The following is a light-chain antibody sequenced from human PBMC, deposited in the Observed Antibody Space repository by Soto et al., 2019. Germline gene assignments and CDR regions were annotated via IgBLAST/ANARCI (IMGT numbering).Light chain of an antibody. Sequence: QSVLTQPASVSGSPGQSITISCTGTSSDIGIYNLVSWYQHHPGKAPKLMIYEGTKRPSGISNRFSGSKSGNTASLTISGLQAEDEANYYCSSYTSSSTLNWVFGGGTKVTVL. V-gene: IGLV2-14*02. CDR1: SSDIGIYNL. J-gene: IGLJ3*02. CDR3: SSYTSSSTLNWV. CDR2: EGT.